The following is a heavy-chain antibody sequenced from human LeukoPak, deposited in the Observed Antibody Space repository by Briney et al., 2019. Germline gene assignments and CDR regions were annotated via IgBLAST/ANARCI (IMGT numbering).Heavy chain of an antibody. CDR2: IYFSGST. CDR3: ARRPTTSVVGATTNYFDH. V-gene: IGHV4-39*01. J-gene: IGHJ4*02. CDR1: GASTSSSYYY. Sequence: SETLSLTCTVSGASTSSSYYYWGWIRQPPGKGPEWIGSIYFSGSTYYSPSLKSRVTLSIDTSKNQFSLKLTSVTAADTAVYYCARRPTTSVVGATTNYFDHWGQGTLVTVSS. D-gene: IGHD1-26*01.